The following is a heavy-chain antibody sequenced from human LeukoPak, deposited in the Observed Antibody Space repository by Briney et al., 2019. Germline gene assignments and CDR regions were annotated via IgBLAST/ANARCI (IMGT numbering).Heavy chain of an antibody. D-gene: IGHD3-3*01. CDR3: AREPADFGDNWFDP. CDR2: ISRSSSSI. V-gene: IGHV3-48*01. CDR1: GFTFSSYS. Sequence: HPGGSLRLSCAASGFTFSSYSMNWVRQAPGKGLEWVSYISRSSSSIYYADSVKGRFTISRDNAKNSLYLQMNSLRAEDTAVYYCAREPADFGDNWFDPWGQGTLVTVSS. J-gene: IGHJ5*02.